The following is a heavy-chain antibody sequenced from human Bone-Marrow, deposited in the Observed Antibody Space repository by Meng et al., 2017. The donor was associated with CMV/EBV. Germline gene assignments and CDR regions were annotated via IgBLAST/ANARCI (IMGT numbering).Heavy chain of an antibody. D-gene: IGHD3-3*01. CDR3: ARIAYYDFWSGYLRFFDP. V-gene: IGHV4-39*01. J-gene: IGHJ5*02. CDR2: IYYSGST. Sequence: GSLRLSCTVSGGSISSSSYYWGWIRQPPGKGLEWIGSIYYSGSTYYNPSLKSRVTISVDTSKNQFSLKLSSVTAADTAVYYCARIAYYDFWSGYLRFFDPWGQGTLVTVSS. CDR1: GGSISSSSYY.